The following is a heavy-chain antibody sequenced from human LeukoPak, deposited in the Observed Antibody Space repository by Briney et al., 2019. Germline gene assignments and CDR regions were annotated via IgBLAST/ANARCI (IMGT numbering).Heavy chain of an antibody. CDR1: GYTFTGYY. Sequence: ASVKVSCKASGYTFTGYYMHWVRQAPGQGLEWMGWINPNSGGTNYAQEFQGRVTMTRDTSISTAYMELSRLRSDDTAVYYCARFCSGGSCYSGFDYWGQGTLVTVSS. D-gene: IGHD2-15*01. J-gene: IGHJ4*02. CDR2: INPNSGGT. CDR3: ARFCSGGSCYSGFDY. V-gene: IGHV1-2*02.